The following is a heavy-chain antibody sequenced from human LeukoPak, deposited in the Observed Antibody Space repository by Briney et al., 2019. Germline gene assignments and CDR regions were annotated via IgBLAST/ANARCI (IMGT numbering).Heavy chain of an antibody. V-gene: IGHV3-30*01. D-gene: IGHD3-3*02. J-gene: IGHJ4*02. CDR2: ISSDGTNT. Sequence: PGGSLRLSCAASGFTFSSYAMHWVRQAPGKGLEWASVISSDGTNTYFADSVKGRFTLSRDNSRKMLFLQMHSLRPEDTAVYYCARVSIFGVVIPPDYWGQGALVTVSS. CDR3: ARVSIFGVVIPPDY. CDR1: GFTFSSYA.